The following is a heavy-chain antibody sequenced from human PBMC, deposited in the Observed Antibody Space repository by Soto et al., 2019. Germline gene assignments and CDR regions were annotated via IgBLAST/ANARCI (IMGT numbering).Heavy chain of an antibody. V-gene: IGHV3-74*01. Sequence: EVQLVESGGGLVQPRGSLRLSCAASGFTFSSFWMHWVRQAPGEGLVWVSRINNEGSGTVYADSVRGRFTISRDNAKNTLYLQMNDLRVEDTAVYYCARGNIGPEYWGQGNLVTVSS. CDR1: GFTFSSFW. CDR3: ARGNIGPEY. CDR2: INNEGSGT. J-gene: IGHJ4*02.